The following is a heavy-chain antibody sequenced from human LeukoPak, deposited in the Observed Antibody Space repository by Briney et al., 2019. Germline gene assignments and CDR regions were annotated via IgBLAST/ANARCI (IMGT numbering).Heavy chain of an antibody. J-gene: IGHJ6*02. Sequence: PSETLSLTCAVSGDSIREYYWNWIRQPAGKGLEWIGRVYITRNADYSPSLRSRLTLSIDASRNQFSLELRSVTAADTGVYYCARESRILIGDGFNMDVWGQGTTVTVSS. D-gene: IGHD2-15*01. CDR3: ARESRILIGDGFNMDV. CDR2: VYITRNA. V-gene: IGHV4-4*07. CDR1: GDSIREYY.